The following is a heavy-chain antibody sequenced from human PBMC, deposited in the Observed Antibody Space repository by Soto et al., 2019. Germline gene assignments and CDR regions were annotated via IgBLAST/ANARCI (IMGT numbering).Heavy chain of an antibody. J-gene: IGHJ4*02. CDR3: ARDTAIGYDQNGVGGY. D-gene: IGHD5-12*01. V-gene: IGHV1-46*01. Sequence: QVQLVQSGAEVKKPGASVKVSCKASGYTFTSYYMHWVRQAPGQGLEWMGIINPSGGSTSYAQKFQGRVTMTRDTSTSTVYMELSSLRSEDTAVYYCARDTAIGYDQNGVGGYWGQGTLVTVSS. CDR1: GYTFTSYY. CDR2: INPSGGST.